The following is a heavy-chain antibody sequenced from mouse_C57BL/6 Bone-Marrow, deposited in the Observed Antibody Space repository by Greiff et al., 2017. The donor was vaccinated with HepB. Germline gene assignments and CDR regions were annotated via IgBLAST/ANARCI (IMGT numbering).Heavy chain of an antibody. CDR3: VRQRGKEYFDV. CDR2: IRSKSNNYAT. J-gene: IGHJ1*03. Sequence: EVKLMESGGGLVQPKGSLKLSCAASGFSFNTYAMNWVRQAPGKGLEWVARIRSKSNNYATYYADSVKDRFTISRDDSESMLYLQMNNLKTEDTAMYYCVRQRGKEYFDVWGTGTTVTVSS. V-gene: IGHV10-1*01. CDR1: GFSFNTYA.